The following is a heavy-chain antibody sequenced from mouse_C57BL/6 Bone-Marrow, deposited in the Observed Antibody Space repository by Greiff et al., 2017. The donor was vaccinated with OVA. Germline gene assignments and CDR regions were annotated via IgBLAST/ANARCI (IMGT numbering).Heavy chain of an antibody. Sequence: VQLQQPGAELVMPGASVKLSCKASGYTFTSYWMHWVKQRPGQGLEWIGEIDPSDSYTNYNQKFKGKSTLTVDKSSSTAYMQLSSLTSEDSAVYYCARGNWDEGDYWGQGTSVTVSS. D-gene: IGHD4-1*01. V-gene: IGHV1-69*01. CDR2: IDPSDSYT. J-gene: IGHJ4*01. CDR1: GYTFTSYW. CDR3: ARGNWDEGDY.